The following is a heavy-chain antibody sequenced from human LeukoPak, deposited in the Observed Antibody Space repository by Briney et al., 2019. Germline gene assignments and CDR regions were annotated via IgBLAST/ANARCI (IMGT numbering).Heavy chain of an antibody. Sequence: SETLSLTCTVSGGSISSSSYYWGWIRQPPGKGLEWIGSIYYSGSTYYNPSLKSRVTISVDTSKNQFSLKLSSVTAADTAVYYCARDWYYYDSSGYYYFDYWGQGTLVTVSS. CDR2: IYYSGST. CDR3: ARDWYYYDSSGYYYFDY. D-gene: IGHD3-22*01. CDR1: GGSISSSSYY. V-gene: IGHV4-39*07. J-gene: IGHJ4*02.